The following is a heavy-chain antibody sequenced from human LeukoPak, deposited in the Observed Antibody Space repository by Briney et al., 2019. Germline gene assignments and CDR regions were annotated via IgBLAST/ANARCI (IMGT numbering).Heavy chain of an antibody. CDR2: IGSSSGYI. CDR3: ARVSYCSSTSCYKASDY. Sequence: GGSLRLSCAASGFTFSTYTMNWVRQAPGKGLEWVSFIGSSSGYIYYADSVKGRFSISRDNAKNSLFLQMNSLRAEGTAVYYCARVSYCSSTSCYKASDYWGQGTLVTVSS. D-gene: IGHD2-2*02. CDR1: GFTFSTYT. V-gene: IGHV3-21*01. J-gene: IGHJ4*02.